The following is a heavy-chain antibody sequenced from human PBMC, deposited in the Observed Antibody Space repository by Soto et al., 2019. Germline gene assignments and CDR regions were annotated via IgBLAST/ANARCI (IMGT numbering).Heavy chain of an antibody. CDR2: ISGSGGST. CDR3: AKDSSGWYYFDS. J-gene: IGHJ4*02. CDR1: GFTFSSYA. V-gene: IGHV3-23*01. Sequence: EVQLLESGGGLVQPRGSLRLSCAASGFTFSSYAMSWVRQAPGKGLEWVSSISGSGGSTYYADSVKGQFTISRDNSRNTLYLQMNSLRAEATAVYYCAKDSSGWYYFDSWGQGTLSTVSS. D-gene: IGHD6-19*01.